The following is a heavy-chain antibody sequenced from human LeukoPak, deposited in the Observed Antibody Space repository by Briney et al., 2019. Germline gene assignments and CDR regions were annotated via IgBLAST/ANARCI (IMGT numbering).Heavy chain of an antibody. CDR3: ARGGVLGFLEWLSNNYYYYGMDV. D-gene: IGHD3-3*01. J-gene: IGHJ6*02. V-gene: IGHV1-8*01. CDR2: MNPNSGNT. CDR1: GYTFTSYD. Sequence: GASVKVSCKASGYTFTSYDINWVRQATGQGLEWMGWMNPNSGNTGYAQKFQGRVTMTRNTSISTAYMELSSLRSEDTAVYYCARGGVLGFLEWLSNNYYYYGMDVWGQGTMVTVSS.